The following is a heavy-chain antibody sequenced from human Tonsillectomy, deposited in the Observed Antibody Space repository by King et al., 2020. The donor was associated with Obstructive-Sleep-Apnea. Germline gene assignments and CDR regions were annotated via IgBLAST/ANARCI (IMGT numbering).Heavy chain of an antibody. J-gene: IGHJ4*02. CDR2: INHSGSD. D-gene: IGHD4-17*01. CDR1: GGSFSVYS. V-gene: IGHV4-34*01. Sequence: VQLQQWGAGLLKPSETLSLTCAVYGGSFSVYSLSWIRQPPGKGLEWIGEINHSGSDTSNPSLKNRVTISVDTSKNQFSLKLSSVTAADTAVYYCASGEVYYGDYDYWGQGTLVTVSS. CDR3: ASGEVYYGDYDY.